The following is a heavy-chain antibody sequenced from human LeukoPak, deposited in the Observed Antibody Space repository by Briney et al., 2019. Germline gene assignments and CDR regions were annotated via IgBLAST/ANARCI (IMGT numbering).Heavy chain of an antibody. CDR2: IYYSGST. Sequence: SETLSLTCTVSGGSISSSRYYWGWIRQPPGKGLEWIGSIYYSGSTYYNPSLESRVTISVDTSKNQFSLKLSSVTAADTAVYYCARRTTLRRDGYNYSNYYYYYYMDVWGKGTTVTISS. CDR1: GGSISSSRYY. D-gene: IGHD5-24*01. V-gene: IGHV4-39*01. CDR3: ARRTTLRRDGYNYSNYYYYYYMDV. J-gene: IGHJ6*03.